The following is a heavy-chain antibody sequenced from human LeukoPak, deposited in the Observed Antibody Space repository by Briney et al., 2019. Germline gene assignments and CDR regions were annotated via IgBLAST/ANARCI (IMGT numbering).Heavy chain of an antibody. CDR1: GGSISSFY. D-gene: IGHD6-19*01. CDR2: IYYSGST. V-gene: IGHV4-59*01. J-gene: IGHJ4*02. CDR3: ARAGPYSSGWQYVDY. Sequence: PSETLSLTCTVFGGSISSFYWSWIRQPPGKGLEWIGYIYYSGSTTFNPSLKSRVTMSVDTSKNQFSLKLNSVTAADTAVYYCARAGPYSSGWQYVDYWGQGTLVTVSS.